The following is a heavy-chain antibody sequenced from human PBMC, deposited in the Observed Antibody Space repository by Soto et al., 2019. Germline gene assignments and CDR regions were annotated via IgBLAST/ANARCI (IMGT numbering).Heavy chain of an antibody. V-gene: IGHV1-2*02. CDR2: INPNSGVT. CDR1: GYTFTGYY. J-gene: IGHJ4*02. CDR3: ARDPPLTVAEPAAGVSLDY. Sequence: ASVKVSCKASGYTFTGYYMHWVRQAPGQGLEWMGWINPNSGVTNYAQKFQGRVTMTRDTSISTAYMELSSLRSDDTAVYYCARDPPLTVAEPAAGVSLDYWGQGTLVTVSS. D-gene: IGHD6-19*01.